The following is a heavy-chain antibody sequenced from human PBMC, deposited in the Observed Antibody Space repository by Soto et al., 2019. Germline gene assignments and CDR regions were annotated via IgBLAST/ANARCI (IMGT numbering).Heavy chain of an antibody. CDR3: ANFPLQLSDY. CDR1: GFTFSSYA. D-gene: IGHD2-2*01. V-gene: IGHV3-23*01. J-gene: IGHJ4*02. Sequence: GGSLRLSCAASGFTFSSYAMSWVRQAPGKGLGWVSAISGSGGSTYYADSVKGRFTISRDNSKNTLYLQMNSLRAEDTDVYYCANFPLQLSDYWGQGPLVTVYS. CDR2: ISGSGGST.